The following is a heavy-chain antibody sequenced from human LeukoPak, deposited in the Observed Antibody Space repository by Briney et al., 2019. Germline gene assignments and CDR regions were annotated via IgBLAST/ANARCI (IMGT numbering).Heavy chain of an antibody. V-gene: IGHV3-7*01. CDR1: GFTFSSYW. CDR3: ARVGVYARSYAFDI. CDR2: IKQDGSEK. D-gene: IGHD2-8*01. J-gene: IGHJ3*02. Sequence: GGSLRLSCAASGFTFSSYWMSWVRQAPGKGPEWVANIKQDGSEKYYVDSVKGRFTISRDNAKNSLYLQMNSLRAEDTAVYYCARVGVYARSYAFDIWGQGTMVTVSS.